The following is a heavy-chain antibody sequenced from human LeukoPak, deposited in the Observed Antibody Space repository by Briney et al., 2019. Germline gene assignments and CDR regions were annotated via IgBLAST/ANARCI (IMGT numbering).Heavy chain of an antibody. CDR3: ARDYCSGGSCYPGDV. CDR2: IKQDGSEK. D-gene: IGHD2-15*01. J-gene: IGHJ6*04. V-gene: IGHV3-7*01. Sequence: SGGSLRLSCAASGFTFNSYNMNWVRQAPGKGLEWVANIKQDGSEKYYVDSVKGRFTISRDNAKNSLYLQMNSLRAEDTAVYYCARDYCSGGSCYPGDVWGKGTTVTISS. CDR1: GFTFNSYN.